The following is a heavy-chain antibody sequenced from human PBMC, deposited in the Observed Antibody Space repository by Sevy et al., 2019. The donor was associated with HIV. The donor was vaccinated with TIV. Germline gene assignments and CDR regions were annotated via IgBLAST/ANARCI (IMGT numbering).Heavy chain of an antibody. Sequence: GGSLRLSCAASGFTFSTYGMHWVRQAPGKGLEWVAIIWYDGSKKYYADSVKGRFTISRDSSKNTLFRQMNSLRAEDTAVYYCARGICSSTSCYLDYWGRGTLVTVSS. V-gene: IGHV3-33*01. J-gene: IGHJ4*02. CDR2: IWYDGSKK. CDR3: ARGICSSTSCYLDY. CDR1: GFTFSTYG. D-gene: IGHD2-2*01.